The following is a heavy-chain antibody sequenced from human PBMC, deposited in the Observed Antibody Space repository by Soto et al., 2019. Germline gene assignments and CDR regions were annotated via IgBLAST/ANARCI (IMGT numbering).Heavy chain of an antibody. CDR2: ISYDGSNK. CDR1: GFTFSSYG. J-gene: IGHJ4*02. V-gene: IGHV3-30*18. D-gene: IGHD5-12*01. Sequence: QVKLVESGGGVVQPGRSLRLSCAASGFTFSSYGMHWVRQAPGKGLEWVAVISYDGSNKYYADSVKGRFTISRDNSKNTLYLQMNSLRAEDTAVYYCAKDLTGNSGWFDYWGQGTLVTVSS. CDR3: AKDLTGNSGWFDY.